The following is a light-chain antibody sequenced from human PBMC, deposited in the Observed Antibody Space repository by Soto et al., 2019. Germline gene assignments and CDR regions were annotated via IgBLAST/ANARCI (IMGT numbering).Light chain of an antibody. Sequence: EIVLTQSPATLSVSPGEGVTLSCRASQTVPSRIAWYQQKPCQATRLLIYGASTRATGVPDRFSGTGSGTEFTLTISSLKSEDYGVYYCQQYKSWPPITFGQGTRL. CDR2: GAS. CDR3: QQYKSWPPIT. V-gene: IGKV3-15*01. J-gene: IGKJ5*01. CDR1: QTVPSR.